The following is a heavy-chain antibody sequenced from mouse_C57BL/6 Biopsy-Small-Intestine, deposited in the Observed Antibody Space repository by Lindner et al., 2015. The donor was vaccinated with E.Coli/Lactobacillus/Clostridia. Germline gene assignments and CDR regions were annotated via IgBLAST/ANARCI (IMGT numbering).Heavy chain of an antibody. D-gene: IGHD4-1*01. CDR1: GYAFSRSW. CDR2: IYPGDGDT. J-gene: IGHJ2*01. CDR3: ARRDWGFDY. V-gene: IGHV1-82*01. Sequence: VQLQESGPELVKPGASVKISCKASGYAFSRSWMNWVKQRPGKGLEWIGRIYPGDGDTNYNGKFKGKATLTADKSSSTAYMQLTSLTSEDSAVYFCARRDWGFDYWGQGTTLTVSS.